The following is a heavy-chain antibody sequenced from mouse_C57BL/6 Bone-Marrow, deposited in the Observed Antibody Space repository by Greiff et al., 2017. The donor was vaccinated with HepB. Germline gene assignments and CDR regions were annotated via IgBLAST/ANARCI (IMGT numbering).Heavy chain of an antibody. V-gene: IGHV1-75*01. Sequence: VQLQQSGPELVKPGASVKISCKASGYTFTDYYINWVKQRPGQGLEWIGWIFPGSGSTYYNEKFKGKATLTVDKSSSTAYMLLSSLTSEDSAVYFCARFGGDSSGYVLAWFAYWGQGTLVTVSA. CDR1: GYTFTDYY. D-gene: IGHD3-2*02. J-gene: IGHJ3*01. CDR3: ARFGGDSSGYVLAWFAY. CDR2: IFPGSGST.